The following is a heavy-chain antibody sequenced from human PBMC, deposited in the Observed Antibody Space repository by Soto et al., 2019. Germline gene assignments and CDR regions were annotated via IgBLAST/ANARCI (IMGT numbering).Heavy chain of an antibody. V-gene: IGHV3-48*01. D-gene: IGHD3-10*01. CDR2: ISSSSSTI. J-gene: IGHJ6*02. Sequence: PGGSLRLSCAASGFTFSSYSMNWVRQAPGKGLEWVSYISSSSSTIYYADSVKGRFTISRDNAKNSLYLQMNSLRAEDTAVYYCVNFGSGSYYYGMDVWGQGTTVTVSS. CDR3: VNFGSGSYYYGMDV. CDR1: GFTFSSYS.